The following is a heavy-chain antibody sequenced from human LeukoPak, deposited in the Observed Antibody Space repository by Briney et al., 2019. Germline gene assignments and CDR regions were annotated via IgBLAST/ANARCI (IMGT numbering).Heavy chain of an antibody. CDR2: ISYDGSNK. CDR1: GFTFRTYS. J-gene: IGHJ4*02. Sequence: GGSLRLSCAASGFTFRTYSIHWVRQAPGKGLEWVAVISYDGSNKYYADSVKGRFTISRDNSKNTLYLQMNSLRAEDTAVYYCASSYDFWSGYSDYWGQGTLVTVSS. V-gene: IGHV3-30*03. CDR3: ASSYDFWSGYSDY. D-gene: IGHD3-3*01.